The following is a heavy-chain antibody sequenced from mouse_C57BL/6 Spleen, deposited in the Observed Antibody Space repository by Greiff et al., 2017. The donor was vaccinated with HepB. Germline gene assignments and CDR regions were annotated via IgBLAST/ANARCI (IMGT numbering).Heavy chain of an antibody. CDR2: IDPEDGET. V-gene: IGHV14-2*01. CDR3: AGAYYSNYHPGYFDY. CDR1: GFNIKDYY. J-gene: IGHJ2*01. D-gene: IGHD2-5*01. Sequence: VQLQQSGAELVKPGASVKLSCTASGFNIKDYYMHWMKQRTEQGLEWIGRIDPEDGETKYAPKFQGKATITADTSSNTAYLQLSSLTSEDTAVYYCAGAYYSNYHPGYFDYWGQGTTLTVSS.